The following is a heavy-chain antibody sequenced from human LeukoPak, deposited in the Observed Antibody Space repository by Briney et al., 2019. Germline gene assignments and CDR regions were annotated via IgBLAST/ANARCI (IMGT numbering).Heavy chain of an antibody. V-gene: IGHV3-11*04. CDR2: ISTSGYTI. CDR1: GFTFSDYY. Sequence: GGSLRLSCAASGFTFSDYYMSWIRQAPGKGLEWVSYISTSGYTIYYADSVKGRFTISRDNAKNSLYLQMNSLSAEDTAVYYCARVRSPRYFDYWGQGTLVTVSS. CDR3: ARVRSPRYFDY. J-gene: IGHJ4*02.